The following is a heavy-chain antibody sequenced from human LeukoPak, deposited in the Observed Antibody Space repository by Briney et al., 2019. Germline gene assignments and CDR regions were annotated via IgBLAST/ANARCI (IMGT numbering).Heavy chain of an antibody. D-gene: IGHD2-2*02. V-gene: IGHV1-2*02. Sequence: ASVKVSCKASGYTFTGYYMHWVRQAPGQGLEWMGWINPNSGGTNYAQKFQGRVTMTRDTSISTAYMELSRLRSDDTAVYYCARDPYCSSTSCYISAFDIWGQGTMVTVSS. CDR3: ARDPYCSSTSCYISAFDI. J-gene: IGHJ3*02. CDR2: INPNSGGT. CDR1: GYTFTGYY.